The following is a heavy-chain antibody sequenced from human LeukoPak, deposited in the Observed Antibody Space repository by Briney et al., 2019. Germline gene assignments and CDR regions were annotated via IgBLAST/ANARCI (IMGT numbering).Heavy chain of an antibody. V-gene: IGHV1-8*01. CDR2: MNPNSGNT. D-gene: IGHD4-17*01. CDR1: VYTFTSYD. Sequence: ASVKVSCKASVYTFTSYDINWVRQATGQGLEWMGWMNPNSGNTGYAQKFQGRVTMTTDTSTSTAYMELRSLRSDDTAVYYCARDWHGDNYFDYWGQGTLVTVSS. CDR3: ARDWHGDNYFDY. J-gene: IGHJ4*02.